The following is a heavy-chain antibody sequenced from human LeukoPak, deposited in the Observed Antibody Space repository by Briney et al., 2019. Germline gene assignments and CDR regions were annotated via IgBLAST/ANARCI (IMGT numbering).Heavy chain of an antibody. D-gene: IGHD2-8*02. CDR3: ARDLLGTSAFDI. CDR2: IYYSGST. J-gene: IGHJ3*02. Sequence: PSETLSLTCTVSGGSISGYYWSWIRQPPGKGLEWIGYIYYSGSTNYNPSLKSRVTISVDTSKNQFSLKLSSVTAADTAVYYCARDLLGTSAFDIWGQGTMVTVSS. CDR1: GGSISGYY. V-gene: IGHV4-59*01.